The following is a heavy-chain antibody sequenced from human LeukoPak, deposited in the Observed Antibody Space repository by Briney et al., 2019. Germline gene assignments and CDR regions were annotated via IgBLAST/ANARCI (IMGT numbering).Heavy chain of an antibody. D-gene: IGHD1-26*01. CDR1: RFTFSSYI. CDR2: ITSTGTYI. Sequence: PGESLRLSCAASRFTFSSYIMYWVRQAPGKGLEWVSSITSTGTYIYYADSVRGRFTISRDNAKNSVYLQMNSLRAEDTAVYYCALGGPYSESADAFAIWGQCTMVTVSS. V-gene: IGHV3-21*01. J-gene: IGHJ3*02. CDR3: ALGGPYSESADAFAI.